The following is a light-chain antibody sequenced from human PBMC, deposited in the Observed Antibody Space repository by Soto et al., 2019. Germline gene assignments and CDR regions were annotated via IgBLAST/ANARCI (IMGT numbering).Light chain of an antibody. Sequence: DIQMTQSPSSLSASVGDRVTITCQASQDIGNHINWYQQKPGKAPQLLIYDAFNLKAGVPSRFSGGGSGTGFTFAISSLQPGEIATYFCQQSDDVPPTFAQGTRLEIK. V-gene: IGKV1-33*01. CDR2: DAF. CDR1: QDIGNH. CDR3: QQSDDVPPT. J-gene: IGKJ5*01.